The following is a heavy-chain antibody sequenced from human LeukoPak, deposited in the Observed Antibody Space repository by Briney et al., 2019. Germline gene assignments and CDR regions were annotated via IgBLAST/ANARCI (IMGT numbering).Heavy chain of an antibody. D-gene: IGHD6-13*01. CDR3: ARRGSWYAGYMDV. J-gene: IGHJ6*03. V-gene: IGHV3-20*04. CDR1: GFTFDDYG. Sequence: GGSLRLSCAASGFTFDDYGMTWVRQAPGKGLEWVSGINWNGGSTGYADSVKGRFTISRDNAKNSLYVQMKSLRAEDTALYYCARRGSWYAGYMDVWGKGTTVTVPS. CDR2: INWNGGST.